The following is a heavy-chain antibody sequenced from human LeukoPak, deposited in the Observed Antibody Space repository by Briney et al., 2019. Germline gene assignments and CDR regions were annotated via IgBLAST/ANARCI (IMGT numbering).Heavy chain of an antibody. CDR3: ARVPESVGINYFDS. J-gene: IGHJ4*02. Sequence: SETLSLTCAVYGGSFSGYYWSWIRQPPGKGLEWIGEINHSGSTNHNPSLKSRVIASVDTSKNQFSLKLSSVTAADTAVYFCARVPESVGINYFDSWGQGTLVTVSS. D-gene: IGHD1-26*01. V-gene: IGHV4-34*01. CDR1: GGSFSGYY. CDR2: INHSGST.